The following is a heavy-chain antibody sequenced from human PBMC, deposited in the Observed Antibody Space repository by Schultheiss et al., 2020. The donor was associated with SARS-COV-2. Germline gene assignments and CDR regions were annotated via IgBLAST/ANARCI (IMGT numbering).Heavy chain of an antibody. CDR2: IYYSGST. V-gene: IGHV4-59*05. CDR3: ARWRVAPGNWFDP. D-gene: IGHD5-24*01. J-gene: IGHJ5*02. CDR1: GGSISSYY. Sequence: SETLSLTCTVSGGSISSYYWSWIRQPPGKGLEWIGSIYYSGSTYYNPSLKSRVTISVDTSKNQFSLKLSSVTAADTAVYYCARWRVAPGNWFDPWGQGTLVTVSS.